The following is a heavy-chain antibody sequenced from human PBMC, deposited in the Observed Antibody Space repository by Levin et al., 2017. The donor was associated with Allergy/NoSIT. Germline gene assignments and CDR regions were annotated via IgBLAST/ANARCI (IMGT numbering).Heavy chain of an antibody. CDR1: GGPISSSSYY. Sequence: ESLKISCTVSGGPISSSSYYWGWIRQPPGKGLEWIGSIYYSGSTYYNPSLKSRVTISVDTSKNQFSLKLSSVTAADTAVYYCARHDYGDYFYWGQGTLVTVSS. CDR2: IYYSGST. J-gene: IGHJ4*02. V-gene: IGHV4-39*01. CDR3: ARHDYGDYFY. D-gene: IGHD4-17*01.